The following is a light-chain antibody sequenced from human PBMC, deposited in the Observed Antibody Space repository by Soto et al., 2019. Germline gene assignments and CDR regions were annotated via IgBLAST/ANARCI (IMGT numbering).Light chain of an antibody. CDR3: SSYTSSTVV. V-gene: IGLV2-14*01. Sequence: QSALTQPASVSGSPGQSITISCTGTSSDVGVYNYVSWYQQHPGKAPKLMIYDVSNRPSGVSDRFSGSKSGNTASLTISGLQAEDEADYYCSSYTSSTVVFGGGTNLTVL. J-gene: IGLJ2*01. CDR1: SSDVGVYNY. CDR2: DVS.